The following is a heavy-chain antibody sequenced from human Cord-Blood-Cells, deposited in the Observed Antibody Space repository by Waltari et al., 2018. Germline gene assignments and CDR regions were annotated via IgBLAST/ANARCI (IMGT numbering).Heavy chain of an antibody. CDR1: GGPISSYS. Sequence: QVQLQESGPGLVKPSETLSLTCTVSGGPISSYSWSWIRQPAGKGREWIGRIYTSGGTNYNPSLKSRVTMSVATSKNQFSLKLSSVTAADTAVYYCARGTGVGAFDIWGQGTMVTVSS. V-gene: IGHV4-4*07. CDR3: ARGTGVGAFDI. CDR2: IYTSGGT. D-gene: IGHD2-15*01. J-gene: IGHJ3*02.